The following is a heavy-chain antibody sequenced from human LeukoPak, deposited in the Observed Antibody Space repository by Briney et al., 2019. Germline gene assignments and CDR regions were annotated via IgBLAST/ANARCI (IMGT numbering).Heavy chain of an antibody. V-gene: IGHV3-21*01. D-gene: IGHD6-13*01. CDR2: ISSSSSYI. CDR1: GFTFSSYR. CDR3: ARGSQQLATGDDY. Sequence: GGSLRLSCAASGFTFSSYRMTWVRQAPGKGLEWVSSISSSSSYIYYADSVKGRFTISRDNAKISLYLQKNSLRAEDTAVYYCARGSQQLATGDDYWGQGTLVTVSS. J-gene: IGHJ4*02.